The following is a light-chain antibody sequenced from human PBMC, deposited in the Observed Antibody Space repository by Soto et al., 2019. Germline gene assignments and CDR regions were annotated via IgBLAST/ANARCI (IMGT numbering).Light chain of an antibody. CDR2: EVS. CDR1: SSDVGGYAY. J-gene: IGLJ2*01. V-gene: IGLV2-14*01. Sequence: QSALTQPASVSGSPGQTITISCTGTSSDVGGYAYVSWYQQYPGKVPKLVISEVSNRPSGVSHRFSGSRSGNTASLTISGLQAEGEADYHCSSYTSRTTPVFGGGTKVTVL. CDR3: SSYTSRTTPV.